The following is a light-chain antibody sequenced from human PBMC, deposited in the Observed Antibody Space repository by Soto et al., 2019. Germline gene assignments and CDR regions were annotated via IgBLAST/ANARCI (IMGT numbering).Light chain of an antibody. J-gene: IGLJ1*01. CDR1: SSNIGAGYD. CDR2: GNS. CDR3: QSYDSSLSGFYV. V-gene: IGLV1-40*01. Sequence: QSVLTQPPSVSGAPGQRVTISCTGSSSNIGAGYDVHGYQQLPGTAPKLLIYGNSNRPSGVPDRFSGSKSGTSASLAITGLQAEDAADYYCQSYDSSLSGFYVFGTGTKLTVL.